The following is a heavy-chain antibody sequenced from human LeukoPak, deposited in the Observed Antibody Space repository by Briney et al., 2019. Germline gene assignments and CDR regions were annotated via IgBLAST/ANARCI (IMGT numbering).Heavy chain of an antibody. CDR2: ISGSGGST. D-gene: IGHD3-3*01. CDR3: ATDRGWRTSGYYLYYFEY. V-gene: IGHV3-23*01. J-gene: IGHJ4*02. Sequence: GGSLRLSCAASGFTFSSYAMSWVRQAPGRGLEWVSAISGSGGSTYYAGSVKGRFTISRDNSKNTLYLQMNSLRAEDTAVYYCATDRGWRTSGYYLYYFEYWGQGTLVTYSS. CDR1: GFTFSSYA.